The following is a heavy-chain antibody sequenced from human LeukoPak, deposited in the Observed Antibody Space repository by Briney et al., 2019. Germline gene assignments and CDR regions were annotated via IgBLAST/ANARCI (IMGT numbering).Heavy chain of an antibody. CDR3: AKRPSDYGDYVSYFDY. J-gene: IGHJ4*02. Sequence: GGSLRLSCAASGFTFSSYAMSWVRQAPGKGLEWVSAISGSGGSTYYADSVKGRFTISRDNSKNTLYLQMNSLRDEDTAVYYCAKRPSDYGDYVSYFDYWGQGTLVTVSS. V-gene: IGHV3-23*01. CDR1: GFTFSSYA. D-gene: IGHD4-17*01. CDR2: ISGSGGST.